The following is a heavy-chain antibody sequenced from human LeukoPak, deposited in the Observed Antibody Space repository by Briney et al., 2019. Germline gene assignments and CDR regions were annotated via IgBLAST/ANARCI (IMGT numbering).Heavy chain of an antibody. CDR1: GFTFSSYV. CDR3: ARQIYGDYGLFDY. CDR2: ISYDGSNE. J-gene: IGHJ4*02. V-gene: IGHV3-30*04. D-gene: IGHD4-17*01. Sequence: QPGGSLRLSCAASGFTFSSYVMHWVRQAPGKGLEWVAIISYDGSNEYYADSVKGRFTISRDNSKNTLYLQMNSLRVEDTAVYYCARQIYGDYGLFDYWGQGTLVTVSS.